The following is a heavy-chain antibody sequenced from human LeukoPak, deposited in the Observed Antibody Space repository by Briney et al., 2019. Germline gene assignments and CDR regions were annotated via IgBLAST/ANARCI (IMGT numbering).Heavy chain of an antibody. CDR1: GFTFSTYS. V-gene: IGHV3-21*01. Sequence: GGSLRLSCAASGFTFSTYSMNWVRQAPGKGLEWVSSITGSSSFIYYADSVKGRFTISRDNVRNSLYLQMNSLRAEDTAVYYCARDGGYCSSTSCYVFDYWGQGTLVTVSS. D-gene: IGHD2-2*01. J-gene: IGHJ4*02. CDR3: ARDGGYCSSTSCYVFDY. CDR2: ITGSSSFI.